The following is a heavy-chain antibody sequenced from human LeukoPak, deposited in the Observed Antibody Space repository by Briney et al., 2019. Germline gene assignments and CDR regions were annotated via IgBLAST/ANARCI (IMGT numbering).Heavy chain of an antibody. J-gene: IGHJ4*02. Sequence: SETLSLTCTVSGHSISRGYYWGWVRQPPGKGLEWIASIFHTGSTYRNPSLKNRVTISIDTSKNQLSLRLTSVTAADTAVYYCARGGGAARFLFGPFDYWGQGTLVTVSS. CDR1: GHSISRGYY. CDR2: IFHTGST. CDR3: ARGGGAARFLFGPFDY. V-gene: IGHV4-38-2*02. D-gene: IGHD6-6*01.